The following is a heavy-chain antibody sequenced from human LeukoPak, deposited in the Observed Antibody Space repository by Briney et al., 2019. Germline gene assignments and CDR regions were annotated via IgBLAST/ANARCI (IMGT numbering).Heavy chain of an antibody. CDR1: GYIFTNFG. V-gene: IGHV1-18*01. J-gene: IGHJ4*02. Sequence: ASVKVSCKASGYIFTNFGISWVRQAPGQGLEWMGWISAYNGNTNYAQKLQGRVTMTTDTSTSTAYMELRSLRSDDTAVYYCAVVVVAATHYYFDYWGQGTLVTVSS. CDR3: AVVVVAATHYYFDY. D-gene: IGHD2-15*01. CDR2: ISAYNGNT.